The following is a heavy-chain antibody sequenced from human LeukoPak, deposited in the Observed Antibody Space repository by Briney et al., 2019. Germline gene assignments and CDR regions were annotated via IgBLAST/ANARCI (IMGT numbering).Heavy chain of an antibody. CDR1: GFTFSSYG. D-gene: IGHD3-3*01. CDR3: AKDGGVERPDAFDI. CDR2: IWYGGSNK. J-gene: IGHJ3*02. V-gene: IGHV3-30*02. Sequence: GGSLRLSCAASGFTFSSYGMHWVRQAPGKGLEWVAVIWYGGSNKYYADSVKGRFTISRDNSKNTLYLQMNSLRAEDTAVYYCAKDGGVERPDAFDIWGQGTMVTASS.